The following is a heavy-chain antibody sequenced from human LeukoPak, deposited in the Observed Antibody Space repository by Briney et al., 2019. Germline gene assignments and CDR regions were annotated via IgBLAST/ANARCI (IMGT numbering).Heavy chain of an antibody. CDR3: ARHNFFDF. V-gene: IGHV4-59*08. J-gene: IGHJ4*02. CDR2: ISYSGTS. Sequence: SETLSLTCTISGGSLSTYFWNWVRQSPEKGLEWIASISYSGTSFSNPSLFCRVTRSVDPPKNQISLEVKSVTAADTAVYYCARHNFFDFWGQGLLVAVSS. CDR1: GGSLSTYF.